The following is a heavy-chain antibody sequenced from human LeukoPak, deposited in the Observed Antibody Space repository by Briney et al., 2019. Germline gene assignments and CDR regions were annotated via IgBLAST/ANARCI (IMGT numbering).Heavy chain of an antibody. V-gene: IGHV3-74*03. CDR2: INPDGRTI. Sequence: TGGSLRLSCEDSGFTFSSYWMHWVRQAPGKGLVWVSRINPDGRTITYADSVKGRFTISRDNAKNTLYLQMNSLRVEDTAVYYCARVAVGRYGFDYRGQGTLVTVSS. CDR1: GFTFSSYW. D-gene: IGHD1-26*01. CDR3: ARVAVGRYGFDY. J-gene: IGHJ4*02.